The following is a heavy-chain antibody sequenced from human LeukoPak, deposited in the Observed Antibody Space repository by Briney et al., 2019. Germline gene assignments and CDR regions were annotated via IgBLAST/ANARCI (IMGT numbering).Heavy chain of an antibody. J-gene: IGHJ4*02. CDR3: AKYESNGWSYFDY. D-gene: IGHD6-19*01. Sequence: GGSLRLSCAASGFTFSSYGMHWVRQAPGKGLEWVAVISYDGSNKYYADSVKGRFTISRDNSKNTLYLQMNSLRAEDTAVYYCAKYESNGWSYFDYWGQGTLVTVSS. CDR1: GFTFSSYG. V-gene: IGHV3-30*18. CDR2: ISYDGSNK.